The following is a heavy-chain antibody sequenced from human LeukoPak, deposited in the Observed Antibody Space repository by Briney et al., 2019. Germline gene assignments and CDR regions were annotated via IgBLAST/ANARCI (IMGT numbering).Heavy chain of an antibody. J-gene: IGHJ3*02. CDR2: IIPILGIA. V-gene: IGHV1-69*02. CDR1: GGTFSSYT. CDR3: ARVSAAGTGLGAFDI. Sequence: SVKVSCKASGGTFSSYTISWVRQAPGQGLEWMGRIIPILGIANYAQKFQGRVTITADKSTSTAYMELSSLRPEDTAVYYCARVSAAGTGLGAFDIWGQGTMVTVSS. D-gene: IGHD6-13*01.